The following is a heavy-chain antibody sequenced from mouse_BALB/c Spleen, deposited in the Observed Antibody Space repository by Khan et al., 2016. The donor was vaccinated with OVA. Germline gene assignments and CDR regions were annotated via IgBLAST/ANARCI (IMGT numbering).Heavy chain of an antibody. CDR1: GFSLTNFG. CDR2: IWSGGST. Sequence: QVQLKQSGPGLVQPSQSLSITCTVSGFSLTNFGVHRVRQSPGKGLEWLGVIWSGGSTDYNAAFKSRLSISKDNSKTQVFFKMNSLQPNDTATYDCARREYRMTWLAYWGQGTLVTVSA. V-gene: IGHV2-2*02. CDR3: ARREYRMTWLAY. J-gene: IGHJ3*01.